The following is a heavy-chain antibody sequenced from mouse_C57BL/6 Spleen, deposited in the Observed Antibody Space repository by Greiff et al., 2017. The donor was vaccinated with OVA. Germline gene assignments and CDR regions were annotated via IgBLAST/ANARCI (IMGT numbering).Heavy chain of an antibody. CDR2: ISDGGSYT. Sequence: EVKLMESGGGLVKPGGSLKLSCAASGFTFSSYAMSWVRQTPEKRLEWVATISDGGSYTYYPDNVKGRFTISRDNAKNNLYLQMSHLKSEDTAMYYCATGTYFDYWGQGTTLTVSS. V-gene: IGHV5-4*03. CDR1: GFTFSSYA. D-gene: IGHD3-3*01. J-gene: IGHJ2*01. CDR3: ATGTYFDY.